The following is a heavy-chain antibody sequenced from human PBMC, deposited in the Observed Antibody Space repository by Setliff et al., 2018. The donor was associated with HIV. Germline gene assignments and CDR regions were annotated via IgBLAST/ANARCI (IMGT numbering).Heavy chain of an antibody. CDR3: AREGYCSGGSCYRAFDY. Sequence: GGSLRLSCADSGFTFSSYWMHRVRQAPGKGLVWVSRINSDGSSTSYADSVKGRFTISRDNAKNTLYLQMNSLRAEDTDVYYCAREGYCSGGSCYRAFDYWGQGTLVTVSS. CDR1: GFTFSSYW. J-gene: IGHJ4*02. CDR2: INSDGSST. D-gene: IGHD2-15*01. V-gene: IGHV3-74*01.